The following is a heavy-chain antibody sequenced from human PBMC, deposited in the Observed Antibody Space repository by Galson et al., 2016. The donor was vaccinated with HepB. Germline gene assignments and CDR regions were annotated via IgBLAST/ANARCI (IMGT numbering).Heavy chain of an antibody. CDR3: ARSYYDFWSGLGY. CDR2: IYSGGYT. J-gene: IGHJ4*02. Sequence: SLRLSCAASGFTVRSNYMTWVRQASGQGLEWVSVIYSGGYTYYADSVKGRFTISRDDSKNTVYLQMNSLRAEDTAVYYCARSYYDFWSGLGYWGQGTLVTVSS. D-gene: IGHD3-3*01. CDR1: GFTVRSNY. V-gene: IGHV3-53*01.